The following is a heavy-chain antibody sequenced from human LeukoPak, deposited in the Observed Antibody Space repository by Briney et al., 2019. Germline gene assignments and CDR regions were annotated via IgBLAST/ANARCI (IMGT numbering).Heavy chain of an antibody. CDR3: ASSSSHYNWFDP. CDR2: INSDGSST. D-gene: IGHD6-6*01. CDR1: GFTFSSYW. J-gene: IGHJ5*02. Sequence: GGSLRLSRAASGFTFSSYWMHWVRQAPGKGLVWVSRINSDGSSTSYADSVKGRFTISRDNAKNTLYLQMNSLRAEDTAVYYCASSSSHYNWFDPWGQGTLVTVSS. V-gene: IGHV3-74*01.